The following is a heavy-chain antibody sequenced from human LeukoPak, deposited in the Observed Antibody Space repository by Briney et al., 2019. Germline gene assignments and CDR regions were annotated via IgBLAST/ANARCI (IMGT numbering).Heavy chain of an antibody. CDR2: ISGSGGST. CDR3: AKVTRALWYVFDY. J-gene: IGHJ4*02. Sequence: GGSLRLSCAASGFTFSSYGMSWVRQAPGKGLEWVSAISGSGGSTYYADSVKGRFTISRDNSKNTLYLQMNSLRAEDTAVYYCAKVTRALWYVFDYWGQGTLVTVSS. V-gene: IGHV3-23*01. D-gene: IGHD3-10*01. CDR1: GFTFSSYG.